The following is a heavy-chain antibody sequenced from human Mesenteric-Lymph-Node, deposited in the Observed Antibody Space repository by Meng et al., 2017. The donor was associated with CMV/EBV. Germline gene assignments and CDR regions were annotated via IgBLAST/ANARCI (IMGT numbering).Heavy chain of an antibody. Sequence: ASVKVSCKAPGHTFFNYGFSWVRQAPGQGLEWMGGISVHNGDTNYAQKFQGRVTMTTDTSTSTAYMELRNLRSDDTAVYYCASGQVWGYFYGVDLWGQGTTVTVSS. D-gene: IGHD3-10*01. CDR1: GHTFFNYG. CDR3: ASGQVWGYFYGVDL. V-gene: IGHV1-18*01. CDR2: ISVHNGDT. J-gene: IGHJ6*02.